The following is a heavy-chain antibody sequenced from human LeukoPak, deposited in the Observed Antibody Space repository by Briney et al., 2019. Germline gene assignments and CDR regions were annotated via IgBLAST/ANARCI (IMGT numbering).Heavy chain of an antibody. Sequence: GESLKISCKGSGYSFTSYWIGWVRQAPGQGLEWMGWISAYNGNTNYAQKLQGRVTVTTDTSTSTAYMELRSLRSDDTAVYYCARDTTYYYDSSGYSPYNWFDPWGQGTLVTVSS. V-gene: IGHV1-18*04. CDR1: GYSFTSYW. CDR3: ARDTTYYYDSSGYSPYNWFDP. CDR2: ISAYNGNT. D-gene: IGHD3-22*01. J-gene: IGHJ5*02.